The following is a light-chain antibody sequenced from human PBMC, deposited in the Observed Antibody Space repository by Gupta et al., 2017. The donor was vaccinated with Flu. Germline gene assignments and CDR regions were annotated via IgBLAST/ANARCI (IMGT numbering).Light chain of an antibody. J-gene: IGLJ2*01. V-gene: IGLV2-14*01. CDR3: SSYTSRSTLV. CDR1: SSDVGGYNY. CDR2: EVS. Sequence: SITISCTGTSSDVGGYNYVSWYQQHPGKAPKLMIYEVSNRPSGVSNRFSGSKSGNTASLTISGLQAEDEADYYCSSYTSRSTLVFGGGTKLTVL.